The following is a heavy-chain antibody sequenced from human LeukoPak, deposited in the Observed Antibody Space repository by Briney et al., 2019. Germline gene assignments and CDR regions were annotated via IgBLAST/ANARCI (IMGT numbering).Heavy chain of an antibody. D-gene: IGHD3-16*01. CDR2: IYYSGST. CDR3: ARETSQKGAHYMDV. V-gene: IGHV4-59*01. Sequence: SETLSLTCTVSGGSISSYYWSWIRQPPGKGLEWVGYIYYSGSTNYNPSLKSRVTISVDTSKNQFSLKLSSVTAADTAVYYCARETSQKGAHYMDVWGKGTTVTVSS. CDR1: GGSISSYY. J-gene: IGHJ6*03.